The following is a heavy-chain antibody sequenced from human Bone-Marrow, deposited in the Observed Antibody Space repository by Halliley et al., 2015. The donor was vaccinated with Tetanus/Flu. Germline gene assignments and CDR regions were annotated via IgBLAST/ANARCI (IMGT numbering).Heavy chain of an antibody. CDR3: ARVLRYAQAFDY. Sequence: GLEWVSLIYNTDTTYYADSVKGRFTISRHESKNTLYLQMNSLRAEDTAVYYCARVLRYAQAFDYWGQGTLVTVSS. CDR2: IYNTDTT. V-gene: IGHV3-53*04. J-gene: IGHJ4*02. D-gene: IGHD2-2*01.